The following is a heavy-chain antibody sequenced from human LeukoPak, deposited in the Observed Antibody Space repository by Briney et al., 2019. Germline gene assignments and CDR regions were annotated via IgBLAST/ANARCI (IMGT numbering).Heavy chain of an antibody. D-gene: IGHD3-10*01. CDR2: IRTKVNGYPP. Sequence: PGGSLRLSCAASGFTFSGSAMHWVRQASGKGLEWVGRIRTKVNGYPPAYAASVKGRFTISRDDSKNTAYLQMNSLKTEDTAVYYCTRLMYYYGSGSYYNFNYYYGMDVWGQGTTVTVSS. CDR1: GFTFSGSA. V-gene: IGHV3-73*01. CDR3: TRLMYYYGSGSYYNFNYYYGMDV. J-gene: IGHJ6*02.